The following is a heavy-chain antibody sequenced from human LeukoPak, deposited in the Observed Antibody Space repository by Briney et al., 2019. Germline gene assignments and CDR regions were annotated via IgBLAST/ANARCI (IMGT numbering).Heavy chain of an antibody. Sequence: GRSLRLSCAASGFTFSEYAMHWVRQAPGKGLEWVAVISYDGRQKYYGDSVKGRFTISRDNSKNTLYLQMNSLRAEDTAVYYCAKVPRLWFGELLQKFDYWGQGTLVTVSS. CDR2: ISYDGRQK. V-gene: IGHV3-30-3*01. D-gene: IGHD3-10*01. CDR1: GFTFSEYA. J-gene: IGHJ4*02. CDR3: AKVPRLWFGELLQKFDY.